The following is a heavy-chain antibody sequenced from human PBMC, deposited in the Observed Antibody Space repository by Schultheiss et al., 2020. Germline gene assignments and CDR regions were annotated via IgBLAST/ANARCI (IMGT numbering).Heavy chain of an antibody. CDR1: GGSFRTYY. J-gene: IGHJ6*02. CDR2: IYYSGST. CDR3: ARHGDYGDYAEPYYYGMDV. V-gene: IGHV4-59*08. D-gene: IGHD4-17*01. Sequence: SETLSLTCTVSGGSFRTYYWSWVRQPPGKGLEWIGDIYYSGSTNYNPSLKSRVTISVDTSKNQFSLKLSSVTAADTAVYYCARHGDYGDYAEPYYYGMDVWGQGTTVTVS.